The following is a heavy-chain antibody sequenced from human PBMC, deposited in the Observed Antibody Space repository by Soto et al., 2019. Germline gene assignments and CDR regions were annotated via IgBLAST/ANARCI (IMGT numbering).Heavy chain of an antibody. Sequence: PGGSLRLSCAASGFTFISYSMNWVRQAPGKGLEWVSAISGSGGSTYYADSVQGRFTISRDNSKNTLDLQMNSLRAEDTAVYYCAKCLRESGYCWFDYWGQGTLVTVSS. CDR3: AKCLRESGYCWFDY. J-gene: IGHJ4*02. CDR1: GFTFISYS. CDR2: ISGSGGST. V-gene: IGHV3-23*01. D-gene: IGHD5-12*01.